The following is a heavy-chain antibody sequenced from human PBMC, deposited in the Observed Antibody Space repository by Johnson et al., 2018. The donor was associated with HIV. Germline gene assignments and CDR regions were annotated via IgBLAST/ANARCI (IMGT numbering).Heavy chain of an antibody. V-gene: IGHV3-66*01. CDR1: AFTVSSYY. CDR3: ARSRGPMRKDAFDI. D-gene: IGHD3-10*01. CDR2: IFSGGDT. J-gene: IGHJ3*02. Sequence: VQLVESGGGLVQPGGSLRRSCAASAFTVSSYYMTWIRQPPGKGLEWVSVIFSGGDTYYAESVKGRFTISRDNSKNTLYLEMGSLRVEDMAGYYCARSRGPMRKDAFDIWGQGTKVTGSS.